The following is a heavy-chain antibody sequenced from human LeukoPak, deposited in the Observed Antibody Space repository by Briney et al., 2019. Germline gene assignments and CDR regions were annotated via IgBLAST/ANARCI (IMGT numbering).Heavy chain of an antibody. J-gene: IGHJ3*01. V-gene: IGHV4-59*08. D-gene: IGHD2-21*02. CDR3: ARHMSVTYDAFDL. Sequence: ASETLSLTCTVSDEVITSNNWWSWVRQSPGKGLEWIGRIYTSGSTNYNPSLESRVTISVDTSKTHFSLELTSVTAADTAVYYCARHMSVTYDAFDLWGRGTMVTVSS. CDR2: IYTSGST. CDR1: DEVITSNNW.